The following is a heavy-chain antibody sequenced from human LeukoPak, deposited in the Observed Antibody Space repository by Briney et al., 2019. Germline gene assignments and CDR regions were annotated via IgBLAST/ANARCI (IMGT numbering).Heavy chain of an antibody. D-gene: IGHD3-22*01. V-gene: IGHV3-7*04. Sequence: GGSLRLSCAGSGFIFRDYWLTWVRQAPGKGLEWVANINPDGSDKNYVDSLKGRFTIFRDNAKNLLFLQMNSLRVEDTAVYYCARGSVYDSSGYYYKPQYYFDYWGQGTLVTVSS. CDR3: ARGSVYDSSGYYYKPQYYFDY. J-gene: IGHJ4*02. CDR2: INPDGSDK. CDR1: GFIFRDYW.